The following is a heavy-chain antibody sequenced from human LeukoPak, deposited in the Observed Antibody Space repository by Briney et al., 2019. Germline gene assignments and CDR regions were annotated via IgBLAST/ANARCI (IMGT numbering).Heavy chain of an antibody. Sequence: PSETLSLTCTVSGGSISSYYWSWIRQPPGKGLEWIGSIYYSGSTYYNPSLKSRVTISVDTSKNQFSLKLSSVTAADTAVYYCARNGVPDAFDIWGQGTMVTVSS. V-gene: IGHV4-39*01. CDR3: ARNGVPDAFDI. D-gene: IGHD2-8*01. J-gene: IGHJ3*02. CDR2: IYYSGST. CDR1: GGSISSYY.